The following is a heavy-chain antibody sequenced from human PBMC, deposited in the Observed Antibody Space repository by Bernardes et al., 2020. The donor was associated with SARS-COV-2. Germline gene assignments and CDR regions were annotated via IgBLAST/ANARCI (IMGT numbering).Heavy chain of an antibody. V-gene: IGHV3-23*01. J-gene: IGHJ4*02. D-gene: IGHD3-10*01. CDR3: AKDQRFGDSNSDY. Sequence: GGSLRLSCAASGFTFSSYAMSWVRQAPGMGLEWVSAISGAGSTTYYADSVRGRFTISRDNSRNTLYLQMNSLRAGDTAVYFCAKDQRFGDSNSDYGGQGTLVTVSS. CDR2: ISGAGSTT. CDR1: GFTFSSYA.